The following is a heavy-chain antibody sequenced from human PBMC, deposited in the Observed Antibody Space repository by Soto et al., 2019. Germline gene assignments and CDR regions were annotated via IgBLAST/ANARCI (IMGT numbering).Heavy chain of an antibody. V-gene: IGHV5-10-1*01. CDR1: GYSFTSYW. J-gene: IGHJ3*02. D-gene: IGHD6-19*01. CDR3: ARQQQWLDHAFDI. Sequence: GESLKISCKGSGYSFTSYWISWVRQMPGKGLEWMGRIDPSDSYTSYSPSFQGHVTISADKSISTAYLQWSSLKASDTAMYYCARQQQWLDHAFDIWGQGTMVTVSS. CDR2: IDPSDSYT.